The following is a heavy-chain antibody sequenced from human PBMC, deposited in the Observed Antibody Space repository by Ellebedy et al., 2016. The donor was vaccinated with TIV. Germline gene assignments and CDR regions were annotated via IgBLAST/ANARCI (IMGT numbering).Heavy chain of an antibody. CDR2: IYHSGST. J-gene: IGHJ4*02. Sequence: GSLRLXCTVSGYSISSGYYWGWIRQPPGKGLEWIGSIYHSGSTYYNPSLKSRVTISVDTSKNQFSLKLSSVTAADTAVYYCAREPIRYSTSRDYFDYWGQGTLVTVSS. CDR3: AREPIRYSTSRDYFDY. V-gene: IGHV4-38-2*02. D-gene: IGHD2-15*01. CDR1: GYSISSGYY.